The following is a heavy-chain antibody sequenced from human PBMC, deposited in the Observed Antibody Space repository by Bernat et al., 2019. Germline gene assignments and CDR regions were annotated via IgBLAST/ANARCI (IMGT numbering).Heavy chain of an antibody. V-gene: IGHV1-69*08. CDR3: AREGNGSGNPYYFDY. J-gene: IGHJ4*02. CDR2: IISILGIA. D-gene: IGHD3-10*01. Sequence: QVQLVQSGAEVKKPGSSVKVSCKASGGTFSSYTISWVRQAPGQGLEWMGRIISILGIANYAQKFQGRATITADKSTSTAYMVLSSLRSEDTAVYYCAREGNGSGNPYYFDYWGQGTLVTVSS. CDR1: GGTFSSYT.